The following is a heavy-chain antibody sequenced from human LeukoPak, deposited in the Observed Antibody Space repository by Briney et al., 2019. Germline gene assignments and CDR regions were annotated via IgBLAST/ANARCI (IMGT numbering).Heavy chain of an antibody. CDR1: GGTFSSYA. Sequence: ASVKVSCKASGGTFSSYAISWVRQAPGQGLKWMGGIIPIFGTANYAQKFQGRVTITADESTSTAYMELSSLRSEDTAVYYCARGGYSSTQLEEYDYWGQGTLVTVSS. CDR3: ARGGYSSTQLEEYDY. V-gene: IGHV1-69*13. D-gene: IGHD6-13*01. CDR2: IIPIFGTA. J-gene: IGHJ4*02.